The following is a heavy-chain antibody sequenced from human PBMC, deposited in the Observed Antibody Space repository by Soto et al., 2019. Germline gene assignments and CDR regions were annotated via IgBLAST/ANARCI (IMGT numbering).Heavy chain of an antibody. J-gene: IGHJ4*02. D-gene: IGHD3-3*01. CDR2: IIPIFGTA. V-gene: IGHV1-69*01. Sequence: QVPLVQSGAEVKKPGSSVKVSCKASGGTFSSYAISWVRQAPGQGLEWMGGIIPIFGTANYAQKFQGRVTITADESTSTAYMELSSLRSEDTAVYYCARAGRDRTTWSGYNLDYWGQGTLVTVSS. CDR3: ARAGRDRTTWSGYNLDY. CDR1: GGTFSSYA.